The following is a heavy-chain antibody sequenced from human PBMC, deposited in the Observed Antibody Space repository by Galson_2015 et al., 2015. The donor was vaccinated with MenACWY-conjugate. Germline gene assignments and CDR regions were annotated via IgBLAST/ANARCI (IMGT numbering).Heavy chain of an antibody. CDR3: VREILVVVLAVLRGGYFDY. CDR1: GYTFTTYA. CDR2: INPANGNT. V-gene: IGHV1-3*01. J-gene: IGHJ4*02. D-gene: IGHD2-2*01. Sequence: SVKVSCKASGYTFTTYAMHWVRQAPGQRLEWMGWINPANGNTKYSQNFQGRLTFTRDTSASTVYMELISLRSEDTAMFYCVREILVVVLAVLRGGYFDYWGQGTLVTVSA.